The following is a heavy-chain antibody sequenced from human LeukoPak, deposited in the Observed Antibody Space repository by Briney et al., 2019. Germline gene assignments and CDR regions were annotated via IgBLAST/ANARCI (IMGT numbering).Heavy chain of an antibody. V-gene: IGHV3-30*03. D-gene: IGHD6-6*01. CDR2: ISYDGSNK. Sequence: GGSLRLSCAASGFTFSSYGMHWVRQAPGKGLEWVAVISYDGSNKYYADSVKGRFTISRDNSKNTLYLQMNSLRAEDTAVYYCAREEYSSSSEVDYWGQGTLVTVSS. CDR3: AREEYSSSSEVDY. J-gene: IGHJ4*02. CDR1: GFTFSSYG.